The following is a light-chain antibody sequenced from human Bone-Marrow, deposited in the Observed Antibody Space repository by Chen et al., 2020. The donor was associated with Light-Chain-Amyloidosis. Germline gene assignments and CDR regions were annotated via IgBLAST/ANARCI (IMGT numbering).Light chain of an antibody. CDR1: NTAYTS. CDR3: QVWDRSSDRPV. CDR2: DDS. Sequence: SYALTPPSSLSVASGQTATMACGGNNTAYTSGYGYQQTPGQAPLLVVYDDSDRPSGVPQRLAGSNSGNTATLTISRVEAGDEADDYCQVWDRSSDRPVFGGGTKLTVL. J-gene: IGLJ3*02. V-gene: IGLV3-21*02.